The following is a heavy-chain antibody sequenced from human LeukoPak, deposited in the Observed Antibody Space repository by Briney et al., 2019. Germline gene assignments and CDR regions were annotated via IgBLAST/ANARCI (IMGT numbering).Heavy chain of an antibody. CDR1: GGYISSYY. V-gene: IGHV4-4*07. Sequence: SETLSLTCTVSGGYISSYYWSWIRQPAGKGLEWIGRIYSSGSTNYNPSLKSRVTMSVDTPKNQFSLKLSAVTAADTAVYYCARDKVTMVRGVIITERKYYYMDVWGKGTTVTISS. CDR2: IYSSGST. J-gene: IGHJ6*03. D-gene: IGHD3-10*01. CDR3: ARDKVTMVRGVIITERKYYYMDV.